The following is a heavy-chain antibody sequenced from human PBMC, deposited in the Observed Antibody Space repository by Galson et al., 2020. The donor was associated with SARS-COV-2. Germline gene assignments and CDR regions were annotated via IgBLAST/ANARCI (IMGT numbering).Heavy chain of an antibody. Sequence: ASVKVSCKASGDTFTTYYFHWVRQAPGQGLEWLGIIIPTSGSTDHAQKFQGRLTMTTDTSTGTVYMELNSLTSEDTAVYYCARDLGTTRYFDFWGQGTLVTVSS. CDR3: ARDLGTTRYFDF. CDR2: IIPTSGST. J-gene: IGHJ4*02. V-gene: IGHV1-46*01. D-gene: IGHD1-7*01. CDR1: GDTFTTYY.